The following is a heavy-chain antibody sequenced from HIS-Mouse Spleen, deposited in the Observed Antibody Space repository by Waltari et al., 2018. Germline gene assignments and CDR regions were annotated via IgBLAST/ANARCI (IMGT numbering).Heavy chain of an antibody. CDR2: IYYSGST. V-gene: IGHV4-39*07. CDR1: GGSISSSSYY. CDR3: AREIPYSSSWYDWYFDL. D-gene: IGHD6-13*01. J-gene: IGHJ2*01. Sequence: QLQLQESGPGLVKPSETLSRTCTVPGGSISSSSYYWGLLRPPPGKGLEWIGSIYYSGSTYYNPSLKSRVTISVDTSKNQFSLKLSSVTAADTAVYYCAREIPYSSSWYDWYFDLWGRGTLVTVSS.